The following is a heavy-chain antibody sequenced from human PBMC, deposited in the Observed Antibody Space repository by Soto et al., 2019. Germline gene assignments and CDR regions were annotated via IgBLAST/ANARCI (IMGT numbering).Heavy chain of an antibody. Sequence: EVQLLESGGGLEQPGGSLRLSCVGSGHTFHNYAMTWVRQAPGKGLEWVSGISGSGGSTYYADSVRGRFTTSRDDSKNTLYMQMNSLRAEDTAVYYCAKVSRGIGVVPAALNRGQGTLVTVSS. CDR2: ISGSGGST. CDR1: GHTFHNYA. V-gene: IGHV3-23*01. D-gene: IGHD2-2*01. CDR3: AKVSRGIGVVPAALN. J-gene: IGHJ4*02.